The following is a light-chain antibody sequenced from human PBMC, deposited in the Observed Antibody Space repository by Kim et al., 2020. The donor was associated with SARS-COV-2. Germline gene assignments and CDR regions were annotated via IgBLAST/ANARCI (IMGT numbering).Light chain of an antibody. CDR3: QVWDNSRVHLV. J-gene: IGLJ2*01. Sequence: APGKTASMTGGRDNIGFNRWHWYQRKPGQAPVVVIHYDSDRPSGIPERFSGSNSGNTATLTITGVEAGDEADYYCQVWDNSRVHLVFGGGTQLTVL. CDR2: YDS. CDR1: NIGFNR. V-gene: IGLV3-21*04.